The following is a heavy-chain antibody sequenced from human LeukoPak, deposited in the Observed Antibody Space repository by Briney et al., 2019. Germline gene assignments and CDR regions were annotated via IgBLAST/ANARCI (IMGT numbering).Heavy chain of an antibody. Sequence: PGGSLRLSCAASGFTVSGNYMSWVRQAPGRGLEWVSVFYSGGNTYYAHSVKSRFTISRDISKKTLYLQMKSLRAEDTAVYYCARGHNDGHEAFDIWGQGTMVTVSS. CDR2: FYSGGNT. CDR3: ARGHNDGHEAFDI. V-gene: IGHV3-53*01. CDR1: GFTVSGNY. J-gene: IGHJ3*02. D-gene: IGHD1-1*01.